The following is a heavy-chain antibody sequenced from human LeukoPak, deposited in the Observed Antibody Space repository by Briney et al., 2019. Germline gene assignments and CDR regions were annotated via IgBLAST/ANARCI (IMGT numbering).Heavy chain of an antibody. CDR2: FDPEDGET. CDR3: ARDFLGSGGYDLPPAPYYYGMDV. D-gene: IGHD5-12*01. Sequence: ASVKVSCKVSGYTLTELSMHWVRQAPGKGLEWMGGFDPEDGETIYAQKLQGRVTMTTDTSTSTAYMELRSLRSDDTAVYYCARDFLGSGGYDLPPAPYYYGMDVWGQGTTVTVSS. J-gene: IGHJ6*02. CDR1: GYTLTELS. V-gene: IGHV1-24*01.